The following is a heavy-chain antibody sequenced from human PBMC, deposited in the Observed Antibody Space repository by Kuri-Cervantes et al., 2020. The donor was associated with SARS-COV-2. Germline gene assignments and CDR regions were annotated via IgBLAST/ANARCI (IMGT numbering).Heavy chain of an antibody. CDR1: GFTSNIYA. J-gene: IGHJ4*02. CDR2: ISSSSSYI. V-gene: IGHV3-21*01. CDR3: ARDRDSSGYYPRGPYDY. Sequence: GESLKISCVASGFTSNIYAMNWVRQAPGKGLEWVSSISSSSSYIYYADSVKGRFTISRDNAKNSLYLQMNSLRAEDTAVYYCARDRDSSGYYPRGPYDYWGQGTLVTVSS. D-gene: IGHD3-22*01.